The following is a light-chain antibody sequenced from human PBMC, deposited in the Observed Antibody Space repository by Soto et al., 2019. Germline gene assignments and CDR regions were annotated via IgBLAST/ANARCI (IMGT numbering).Light chain of an antibody. J-gene: IGKJ5*01. CDR2: DGS. CDR3: QQRQYWPPIT. CDR1: QSVSSNF. V-gene: IGKV3D-20*02. Sequence: EFVLTQSPGTLSLSPGERATLSCRAIQSVSSNFLAWYQQKPGQAPRLLIYDGSNRATGIPDRFSGSGSGTDFTLTISSLEPEDCAIYYCQQRQYWPPITFGQGTRLEI.